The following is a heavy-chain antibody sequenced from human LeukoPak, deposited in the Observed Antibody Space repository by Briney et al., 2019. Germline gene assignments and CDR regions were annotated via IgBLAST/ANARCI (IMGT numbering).Heavy chain of an antibody. Sequence: ASVKVSCKASGYTFTDYYMHWVRQAPGQGLEWMGWINPNSGGTNYAQKFQGRVIMTRDTSISTAYMELTRLRSDDTAVYYCARGESSHYDYWGQGTLVTVSS. CDR2: INPNSGGT. J-gene: IGHJ4*02. D-gene: IGHD6-13*01. V-gene: IGHV1-2*02. CDR3: ARGESSHYDY. CDR1: GYTFTDYY.